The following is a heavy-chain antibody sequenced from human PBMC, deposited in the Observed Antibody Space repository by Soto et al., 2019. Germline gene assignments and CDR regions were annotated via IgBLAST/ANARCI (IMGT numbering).Heavy chain of an antibody. CDR3: ASFTDGGSFAS. J-gene: IGHJ4*02. CDR2: IYYSGST. CDR1: GGSISSGDYY. D-gene: IGHD3-16*01. V-gene: IGHV4-30-4*01. Sequence: QVQLQESGPGLVKPSQTLSLTCTVSGGSISSGDYYWSWIRQPPGKGLEWIGYIYYSGSTYYNPSLKSRVTISVDTSKTQSSLKLGSVTAEEPALYYCASFTDGGSFASWAQGTWVTAPS.